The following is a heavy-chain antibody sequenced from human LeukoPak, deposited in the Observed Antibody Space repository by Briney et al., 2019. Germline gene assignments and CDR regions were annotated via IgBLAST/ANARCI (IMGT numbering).Heavy chain of an antibody. Sequence: PGGSLTLSCAASGVTFSSYCMNWVRQAPGKGLAWVSYISSSSSTNYYADSVKGRFTIFRDDAKHSLLLLMNIIRAEHTSVHYCARDELYYYDSSGYFSFDYWGKGTLVTVSS. V-gene: IGHV3-48*01. CDR1: GVTFSSYC. CDR3: ARDELYYYDSSGYFSFDY. D-gene: IGHD3-22*01. CDR2: ISSSSSTN. J-gene: IGHJ4*02.